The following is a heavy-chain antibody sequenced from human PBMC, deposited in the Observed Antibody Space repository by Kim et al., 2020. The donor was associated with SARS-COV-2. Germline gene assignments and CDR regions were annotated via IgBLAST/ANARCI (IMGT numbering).Heavy chain of an antibody. Sequence: GGSLRLSCAASGFTFSSYGMHWVRQAPGKGLEWVAVIWYDGSNKYYADSVKGRFTISRDNSKNTLYLQMNSLRAEDTAVYYCARDKEHSSSWYYYYGMDVWGKGTTVTVSS. CDR3: ARDKEHSSSWYYYYGMDV. CDR2: IWYDGSNK. V-gene: IGHV3-33*01. J-gene: IGHJ6*04. CDR1: GFTFSSYG. D-gene: IGHD6-13*01.